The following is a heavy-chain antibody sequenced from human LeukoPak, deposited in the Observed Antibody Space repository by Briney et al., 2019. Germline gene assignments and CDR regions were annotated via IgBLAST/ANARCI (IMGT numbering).Heavy chain of an antibody. CDR1: GGSLYNHY. V-gene: IGHV4-59*11. D-gene: IGHD2-8*01. Sequence: SETLSLTCTVSGGSLYNHYWNWIRQPPGEGLEWIGYAFYTGSANYNPSLKSRVIISVDTSNNQLSLRVNSVTAADTAVYYCARDTNLRDSFDIWGQGTMVTVSS. J-gene: IGHJ3*02. CDR2: AFYTGSA. CDR3: ARDTNLRDSFDI.